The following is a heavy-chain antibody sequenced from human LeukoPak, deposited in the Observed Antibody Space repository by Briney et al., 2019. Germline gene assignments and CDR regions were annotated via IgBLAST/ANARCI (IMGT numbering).Heavy chain of an antibody. CDR1: GFTFSSYA. J-gene: IGHJ4*02. CDR3: AEDREGLSSGYDLEYFDY. D-gene: IGHD5-12*01. Sequence: PGGSLRLSCAASGFTFSSYAMNWVRQAPGKGLEWVSAISGGGGTTSYADSVKGRFTISRDNSKNTLFLQMNSLRAEDTAVYYCAEDREGLSSGYDLEYFDYWGQGTLVTVSS. V-gene: IGHV3-23*01. CDR2: ISGGGGTT.